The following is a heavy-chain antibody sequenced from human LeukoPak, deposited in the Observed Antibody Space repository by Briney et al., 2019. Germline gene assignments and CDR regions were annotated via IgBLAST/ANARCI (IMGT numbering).Heavy chain of an antibody. J-gene: IGHJ4*02. Sequence: GESLKISCKGSGYSFTSYWIGWVRQMPGKGLEWMGIIYPGDSDTRYSPSFQGQVTISADKSISTAYLQWGSLKASDTAMYYCARPRAYYYDSSLGFDYWGQGTLVTVSS. V-gene: IGHV5-51*01. CDR1: GYSFTSYW. CDR2: IYPGDSDT. CDR3: ARPRAYYYDSSLGFDY. D-gene: IGHD3-22*01.